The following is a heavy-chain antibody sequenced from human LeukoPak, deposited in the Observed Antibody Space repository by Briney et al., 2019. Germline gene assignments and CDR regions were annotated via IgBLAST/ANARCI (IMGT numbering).Heavy chain of an antibody. CDR3: AKDRVGAILYFDY. CDR1: GYTFTSYY. V-gene: IGHV1-46*01. D-gene: IGHD1-26*01. J-gene: IGHJ4*02. Sequence: GASVKVSCKASGYTFTSYYMHWVRQAPGQGLEWMGIINPSGGSTIYAQKFQGRVTMTRDTSISTAYMELSRLRSDDTAVYYCAKDRVGAILYFDYWGLGTLVTVSS. CDR2: INPSGGST.